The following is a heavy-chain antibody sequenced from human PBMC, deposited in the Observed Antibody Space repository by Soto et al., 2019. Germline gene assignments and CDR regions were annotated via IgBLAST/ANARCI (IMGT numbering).Heavy chain of an antibody. Sequence: GASVKVSCKASGYTFANYAIHWVRQAPGQGLEWMGWINAGNGNPKYSQKFQDRVTISRDTSATTAYMEMSSLRSEDTAVYYCARGSYYYESSGYYPDYWGQGTLVTVSS. CDR3: ARGSYYYESSGYYPDY. CDR2: INAGNGNP. J-gene: IGHJ4*02. V-gene: IGHV1-3*01. D-gene: IGHD3-22*01. CDR1: GYTFANYA.